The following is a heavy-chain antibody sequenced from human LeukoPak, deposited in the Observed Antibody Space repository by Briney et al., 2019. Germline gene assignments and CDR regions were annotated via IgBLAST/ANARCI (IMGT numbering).Heavy chain of an antibody. D-gene: IGHD2-15*01. CDR1: GFTFSSYA. CDR2: ISYDGSNK. J-gene: IGHJ5*02. V-gene: IGHV3-30-3*01. CDR3: ARNSGSS. Sequence: GRSLRLSCAASGFTFSSYAMHWVRQAPGKGLEWVAVISYDGSNKYYADSVKGRFTISRDNSKNTLYLQMNSLRAEDTAVYYCARNSGSSWGQGTLVTVSS.